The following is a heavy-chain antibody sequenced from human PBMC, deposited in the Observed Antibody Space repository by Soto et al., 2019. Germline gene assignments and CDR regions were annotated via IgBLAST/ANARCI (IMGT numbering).Heavy chain of an antibody. CDR2: IIPILGIA. D-gene: IGHD6-6*01. J-gene: IGHJ6*03. CDR3: AREGKDSSSSDYYYYYMDV. CDR1: GGTFSSYT. Sequence: SLKVSCKASGGTFSSYTISWVRQAPGQGLEWMGRIIPILGIANYAQKFQGRVTITADKSTSTAYMELSSLRFEDTAVYYCAREGKDSSSSDYYYYYMDVWGKGTTVTVSS. V-gene: IGHV1-69*04.